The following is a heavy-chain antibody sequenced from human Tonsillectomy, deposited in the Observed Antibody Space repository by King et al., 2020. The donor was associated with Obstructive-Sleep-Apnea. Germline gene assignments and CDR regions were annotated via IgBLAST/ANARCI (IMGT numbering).Heavy chain of an antibody. CDR1: GGAISSGGYY. CDR3: ASEGRYGDCGGYFDY. J-gene: IGHJ4*02. Sequence: VQLQESGPGLVKPSQTLSLTCTVSGGAISSGGYYWSWIRQHPGKGREWIGYIYYSGRTYYNPSLKSRVTISVDTSKNPFSLKLSSVTAADTAGYYCASEGRYGDCGGYFDYWGQGTLVTVSS. V-gene: IGHV4-31*03. D-gene: IGHD4-17*01. CDR2: IYYSGRT.